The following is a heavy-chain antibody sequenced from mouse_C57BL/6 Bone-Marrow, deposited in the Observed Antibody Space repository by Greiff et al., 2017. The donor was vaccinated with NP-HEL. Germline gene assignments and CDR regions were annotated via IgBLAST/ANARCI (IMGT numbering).Heavy chain of an antibody. CDR1: GYSFTGYY. CDR3: ARMGGDY. Sequence: VQLKESGPELVKPGASVQISCKASGYSFTGYYMNWVKQSPEKSLEWIGEINPSTGGTTYNQKFKAKATLTVDKYSSTAYMQLKSLTSEDSAVYYCARMGGDYWGQGTTLTVSS. J-gene: IGHJ2*01. V-gene: IGHV1-42*01. CDR2: INPSTGGT.